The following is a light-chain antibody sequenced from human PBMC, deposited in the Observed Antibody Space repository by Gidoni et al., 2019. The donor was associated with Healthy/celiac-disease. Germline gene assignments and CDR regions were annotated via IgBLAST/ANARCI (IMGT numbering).Light chain of an antibody. CDR3: QSYDSSLSGFWV. Sequence: QSLLTQPPPPSASPGPRVTISCTGSSSNIGAGYDVHWYQQLPGTAPKLLIYGNSNRPSGVPDRFSGSKSGTSASLAITGLQAEDEADYYCQSYDSSLSGFWVFGGGTKLTDL. V-gene: IGLV1-40*01. J-gene: IGLJ3*02. CDR1: SSNIGAGYD. CDR2: GNS.